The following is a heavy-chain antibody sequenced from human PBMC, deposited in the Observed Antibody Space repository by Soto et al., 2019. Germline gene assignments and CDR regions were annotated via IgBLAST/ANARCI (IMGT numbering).Heavy chain of an antibody. Sequence: GGLMRHSYRAAEFTISSYWMHWVSQAPGKGLVWVSRINSDGSSTSYADSVKGRFTISRDNAKNTLYLQMNSLRAEDTAVYYCAREKCRGGSCYAYYNYGMDVRGQGTTVTVSS. J-gene: IGHJ6*02. CDR1: EFTISSYW. CDR3: AREKCRGGSCYAYYNYGMDV. V-gene: IGHV3-74*01. D-gene: IGHD2-15*01. CDR2: INSDGSST.